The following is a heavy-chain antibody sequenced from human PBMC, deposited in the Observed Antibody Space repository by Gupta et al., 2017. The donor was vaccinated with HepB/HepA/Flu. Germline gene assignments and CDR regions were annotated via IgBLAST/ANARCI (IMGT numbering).Heavy chain of an antibody. Sequence: EVHLLESGGGFIQPGGSLRLSCVASTFIFQNYAINWVRQAPGKGLEWVSGISGRGTNTYYADSVKGRFTFSRDDSKNTLFLQMSNLRVEDTATYYCTTNTSAYAAFDYWGQGTVVTVSS. CDR2: ISGRGTNT. D-gene: IGHD6-19*01. V-gene: IGHV3-23*01. J-gene: IGHJ4*02. CDR3: TTNTSAYAAFDY. CDR1: TFIFQNYA.